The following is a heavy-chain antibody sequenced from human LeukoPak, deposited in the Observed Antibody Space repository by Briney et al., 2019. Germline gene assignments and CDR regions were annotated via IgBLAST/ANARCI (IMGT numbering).Heavy chain of an antibody. Sequence: GGSLRLSCAASGCTFSSYAMHWVRQAPGKGLEWVAVISYTISRDNSKNTLYLQMNSLRAEDTAVYYCARLCGGDCYDFDYWGQGTLVTVSS. CDR2: IS. D-gene: IGHD2-21*02. J-gene: IGHJ4*02. CDR1: GCTFSSYA. CDR3: ARLCGGDCYDFDY. V-gene: IGHV3-30*04.